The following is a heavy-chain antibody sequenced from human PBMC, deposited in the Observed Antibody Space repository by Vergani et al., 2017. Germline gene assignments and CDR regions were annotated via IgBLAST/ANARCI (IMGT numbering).Heavy chain of an antibody. V-gene: IGHV4-31*03. CDR2: IYYSGST. CDR3: ARIEGFEDTAMVTGWFDP. D-gene: IGHD5-18*01. J-gene: IGHJ5*02. Sequence: QVQLQESGPGLVKPSQTLSLTCTVSGGSISSGGYYWSWIRQHPGKGLEWIGYIYYSGSTYYNPSLKSRVTISVDTSKNQFSLKLSSVTAADTAVYYCARIEGFEDTAMVTGWFDPWGQGTLVTVSS. CDR1: GGSISSGGYY.